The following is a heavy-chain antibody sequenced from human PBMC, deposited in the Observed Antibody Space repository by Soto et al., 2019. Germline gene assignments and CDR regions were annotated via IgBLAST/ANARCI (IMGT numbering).Heavy chain of an antibody. D-gene: IGHD6-13*01. V-gene: IGHV1-2*02. CDR2: INPNSGGT. CDR3: ARDGRASRGYSSSWYYYY. Sequence: APVKVSCKASGYTFTGYYMHWVRQAPGQGLEWMGWINPNSGGTNYAQKFQGRVTMTRDTSISTAYMELSRLRSDDTAVYYCARDGRASRGYSSSWYYYYWGQGTLVTVSS. CDR1: GYTFTGYY. J-gene: IGHJ4*02.